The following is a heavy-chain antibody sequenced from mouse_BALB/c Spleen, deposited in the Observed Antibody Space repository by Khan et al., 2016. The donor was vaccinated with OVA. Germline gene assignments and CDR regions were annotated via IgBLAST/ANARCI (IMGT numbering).Heavy chain of an antibody. Sequence: EVQLQESGPGLVKPSQFLSLTCTVTGYSITSDYAWNWIRQFPGNKLEWMAYISYSGSTRSNPSLNSRISITRDTSKNQFFLQLNSVTTEDTATYYCARRYYYGQWYFDVWGAGTTVTVSS. V-gene: IGHV3-2*02. CDR3: ARRYYYGQWYFDV. J-gene: IGHJ1*01. CDR2: ISYSGST. CDR1: GYSITSDYA. D-gene: IGHD1-1*01.